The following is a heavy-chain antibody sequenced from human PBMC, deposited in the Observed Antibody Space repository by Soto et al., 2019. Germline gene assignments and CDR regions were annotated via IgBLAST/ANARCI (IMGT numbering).Heavy chain of an antibody. D-gene: IGHD3-10*01. Sequence: PSETLSLTCTVSGGSISSYYWSWIRQPPGKGLEWIGYIYYSGSTYYNPSLKSRVTISVDTSKNQFSLKLSSVTAADTAVYYCARGITMVRGVIFSPYFDYWGQGTLVTVSS. V-gene: IGHV4-59*12. CDR1: GGSISSYY. CDR2: IYYSGST. J-gene: IGHJ4*02. CDR3: ARGITMVRGVIFSPYFDY.